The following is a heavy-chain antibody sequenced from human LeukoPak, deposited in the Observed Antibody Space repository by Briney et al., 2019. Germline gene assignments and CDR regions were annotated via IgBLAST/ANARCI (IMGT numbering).Heavy chain of an antibody. J-gene: IGHJ4*02. V-gene: IGHV2-5*02. Sequence: SGPTLVNPTQTLTLTCTFSEFSLSTYGVGVGWIRQPPGKALEWLALIYYDDEKRYSPPLRSRLTITKAISKNQVVLTMTNVDPGDTATYYCAHKAVDPGSPPYFDYWGQGALVTVSS. CDR2: IYYDDEK. CDR3: AHKAVDPGSPPYFDY. D-gene: IGHD1-26*01. CDR1: EFSLSTYGVG.